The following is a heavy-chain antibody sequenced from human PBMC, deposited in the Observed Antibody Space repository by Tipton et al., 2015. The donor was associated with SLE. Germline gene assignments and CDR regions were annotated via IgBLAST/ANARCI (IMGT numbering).Heavy chain of an antibody. J-gene: IGHJ3*02. D-gene: IGHD6-19*01. Sequence: VQLVQSGAEVKKPGESLKISCKDSGYRFTSYWIGWVRQMPGKVLEWMGIIYPGHSYTTYSPAFQGQVTISPDKSISTAYLQWSSLKAADTAMYYCARRGVEGGLSGFDIWGQGTMVTVSS. V-gene: IGHV5-51*03. CDR2: IYPGHSYT. CDR3: ARRGVEGGLSGFDI. CDR1: GYRFTSYW.